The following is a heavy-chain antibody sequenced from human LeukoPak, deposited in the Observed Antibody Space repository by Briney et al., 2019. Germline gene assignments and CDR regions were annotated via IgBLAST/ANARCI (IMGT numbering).Heavy chain of an antibody. CDR3: AAEGDILTGNAATPAAFDI. D-gene: IGHD3-9*01. CDR1: GGTFSSYA. Sequence: SVKVSCKASGGTFSSYAISWVRQAPGQGLEWMGRIIPILGIANYAQKFQGRVTITADKSTSTAYMELSSLRSEDTAVYYCAAEGDILTGNAATPAAFDIWGQGTMVTVSS. J-gene: IGHJ3*02. CDR2: IIPILGIA. V-gene: IGHV1-69*04.